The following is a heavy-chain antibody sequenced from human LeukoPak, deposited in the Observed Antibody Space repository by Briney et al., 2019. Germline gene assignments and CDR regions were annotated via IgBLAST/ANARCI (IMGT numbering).Heavy chain of an antibody. CDR3: ARVSYYYDSRDPGYFDY. J-gene: IGHJ4*02. D-gene: IGHD3-22*01. CDR2: ISAYNGNT. CDR1: GYTFTNYG. Sequence: GASVKVSCKSSGYTFTNYGISWVRQAPGQGLEWMGWISAYNGNTNYAQKLQGRVTMTTDTSTSTAYMELRSLRSDDTAVYYCARVSYYYDSRDPGYFDYWGQGTLVTVSS. V-gene: IGHV1-18*01.